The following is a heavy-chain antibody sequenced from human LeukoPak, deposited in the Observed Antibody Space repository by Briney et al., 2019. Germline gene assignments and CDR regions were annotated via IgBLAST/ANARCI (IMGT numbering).Heavy chain of an antibody. CDR2: ISYDGSNK. V-gene: IGHV3-30*09. CDR1: VFTFSSYA. Sequence: GRSLRLSRAASVFTFSSYAMHWVRQAPGRGLEWAAVISYDGSNKYYADYVKGRFAISRDNSKNTLYLQMNSLRAEDTAVYYCASPSEGGSYYLETFDYWGQGTLVTVCS. CDR3: ASPSEGGSYYLETFDY. D-gene: IGHD1-26*01. J-gene: IGHJ4*02.